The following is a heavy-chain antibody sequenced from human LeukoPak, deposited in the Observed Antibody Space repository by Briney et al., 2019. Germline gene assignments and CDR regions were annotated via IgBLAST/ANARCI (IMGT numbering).Heavy chain of an antibody. D-gene: IGHD1-26*01. CDR1: GGSFSGYY. Sequence: SSETLSLTCAVYGGSFSGYYWSWIRQPPGKGLEWIGEINHSGSTNYNPSLKSRVTISVDTSKNQFSLKLSSVTAADAAVYYCARFDRIVGATDYWGQGTLVTVSS. V-gene: IGHV4-34*01. CDR2: INHSGST. J-gene: IGHJ4*02. CDR3: ARFDRIVGATDY.